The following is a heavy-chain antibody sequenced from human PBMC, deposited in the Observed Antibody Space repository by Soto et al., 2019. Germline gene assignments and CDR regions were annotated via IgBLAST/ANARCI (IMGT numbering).Heavy chain of an antibody. Sequence: SVKVSCKASGGTFSSYAISWVRQAPGQGLEWMGGINPIIGTTNYAQKFQGRVTITGDTSASTAYMELSSLRSEDTAVYYCARGYCSGGSCRGYYFDYWGQGTLVTVS. V-gene: IGHV1-69*06. J-gene: IGHJ4*02. CDR1: GGTFSSYA. D-gene: IGHD2-15*01. CDR2: INPIIGTT. CDR3: ARGYCSGGSCRGYYFDY.